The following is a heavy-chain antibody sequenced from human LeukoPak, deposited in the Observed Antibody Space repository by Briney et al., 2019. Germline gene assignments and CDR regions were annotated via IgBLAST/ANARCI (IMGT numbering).Heavy chain of an antibody. CDR1: GGSISSGGYY. CDR2: IYYSGST. J-gene: IGHJ4*02. CDR3: ARERSIVGATIFDY. Sequence: SQTLSLTCTVSGGSISSGGYYWSWIRQHPGKGLEWIGYIYYSGSTYYNPSLKSRVTISVDTSKNQFSLKLSSVTAADTAVYYCARERSIVGATIFDYWGQGTLVTVSS. D-gene: IGHD1-26*01. V-gene: IGHV4-31*03.